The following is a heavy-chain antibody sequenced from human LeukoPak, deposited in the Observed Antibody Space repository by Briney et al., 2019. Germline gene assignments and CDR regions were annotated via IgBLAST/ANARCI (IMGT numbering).Heavy chain of an antibody. D-gene: IGHD3-3*01. CDR3: ARLWNYDFWSGYYLTGWFDP. CDR1: GGTFSSYA. J-gene: IGHJ5*02. CDR2: IIPIFGTA. V-gene: IGHV1-69*13. Sequence: PGASVKVSCKASGGTFSSYAISWVRQAPGQGLEWMGGIIPIFGTANYAQKFQGRVTITADESTSTAYMELSSLRSEDTAVYYCARLWNYDFWSGYYLTGWFDPWSQGTLVTVSS.